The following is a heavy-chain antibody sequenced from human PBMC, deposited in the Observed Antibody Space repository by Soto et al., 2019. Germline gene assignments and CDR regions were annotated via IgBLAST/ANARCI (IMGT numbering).Heavy chain of an antibody. CDR1: GGSISSGDYY. CDR3: ARTNFVLMVYAKWFDP. CDR2: VYYSGST. D-gene: IGHD2-8*01. Sequence: KAXETLSLPFTVSGGSISSGDYYWSWIRQPPGKVLEWIGYVYYSGSTYYNPSVKSRVTISVDTSKNQFSLKLSSVTAADTAVYYCARTNFVLMVYAKWFDPWAQGTLVTVPS. J-gene: IGHJ5*02. V-gene: IGHV4-30-4*01.